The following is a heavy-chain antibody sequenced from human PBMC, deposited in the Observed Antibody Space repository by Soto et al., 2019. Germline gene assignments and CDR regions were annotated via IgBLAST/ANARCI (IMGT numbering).Heavy chain of an antibody. CDR3: AREAIIVIAAPEYYFDY. CDR2: IYSGGYT. CDR1: GFDVSNTD. J-gene: IGHJ4*02. Sequence: EVQLVESGGDLVQRGGSLRLSCAASGFDVSNTDMSWVRQAPGKGLEWVSGIYSGGYTNYADSVTGRFIVSRDSPKNTLYLQMDSLRAEDTAVYYCAREAIIVIAAPEYYFDYWGQGTLVTVSS. D-gene: IGHD3-22*01. V-gene: IGHV3-66*01.